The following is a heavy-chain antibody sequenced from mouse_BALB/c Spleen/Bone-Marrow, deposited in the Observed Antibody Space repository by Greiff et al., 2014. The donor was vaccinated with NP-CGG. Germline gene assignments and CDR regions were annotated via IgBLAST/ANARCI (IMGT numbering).Heavy chain of an antibody. V-gene: IGHV14-3*02. CDR1: GFNIKDTY. D-gene: IGHD1-1*01. Sequence: VQLQQSGAELVKPGASVKLSCTASGFNIKDTYMHWVKQRPEQGLEWIGRIDPANGNTKYDPKFQGKATITADTSSNTAYLQLSSLTSEDTAVYYCAAYYYGSNQFAYWGQGTLVTVSA. J-gene: IGHJ3*01. CDR3: AAYYYGSNQFAY. CDR2: IDPANGNT.